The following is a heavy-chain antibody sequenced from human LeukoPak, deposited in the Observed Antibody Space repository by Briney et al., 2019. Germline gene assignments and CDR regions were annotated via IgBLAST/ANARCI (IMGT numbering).Heavy chain of an antibody. V-gene: IGHV3-74*01. D-gene: IGHD2-8*02. CDR3: ARSTGQFDY. CDR1: GFTFSSYW. Sequence: GGSLRLSCAASGFTFSSYWMHWVRQAPGKGLVGVSRINSDGSTTGYADSVKGRFAISRDNAKNTLYLQMDSLRAEDTAVYYCARSTGQFDYWGQGTLVTVSS. CDR2: INSDGSTT. J-gene: IGHJ4*02.